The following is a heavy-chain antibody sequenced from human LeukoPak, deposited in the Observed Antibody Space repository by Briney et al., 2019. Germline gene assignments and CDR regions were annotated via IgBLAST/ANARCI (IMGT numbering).Heavy chain of an antibody. CDR3: AKAFDGYFDWLTYYYYMDV. CDR2: IRYDGSNK. D-gene: IGHD3-9*01. Sequence: GGSLRLSCAASGFTFSSYGMHWVRQAPGKGLEWVAFIRYDGSNKYYADSVKGRFTISRDNSKNTLYLQMNSLRAEDTAVYYCAKAFDGYFDWLTYYYYMDVWGKGTTVTISS. CDR1: GFTFSSYG. V-gene: IGHV3-30*02. J-gene: IGHJ6*03.